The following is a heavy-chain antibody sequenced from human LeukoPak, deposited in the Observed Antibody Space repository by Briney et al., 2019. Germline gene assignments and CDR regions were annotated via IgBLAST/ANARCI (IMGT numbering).Heavy chain of an antibody. J-gene: IGHJ4*02. CDR2: IYTSGST. CDR1: GGSISSYY. V-gene: IGHV4-4*07. CDR3: ARTGVSSSWYFDY. D-gene: IGHD6-13*01. Sequence: SETLSLTCTVSGGSISSYYWSRIRQPAGKGLEWIGRIYTSGSTNYNPSLKSRVTMSVDTSKNQFSLKLSSVTAADTAVYYCARTGVSSSWYFDYWGQGTLVTVSS.